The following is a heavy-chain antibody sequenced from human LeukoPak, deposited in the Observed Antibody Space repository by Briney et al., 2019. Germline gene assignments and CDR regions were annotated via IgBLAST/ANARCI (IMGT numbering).Heavy chain of an antibody. CDR2: MNPNSGNT. J-gene: IGHJ6*02. V-gene: IGHV1-8*01. CDR3: ARGHTLGYCSGGSCYSAGMDV. Sequence: ASVKVSCKASGYTFTSYDINWVRQATGQGLEWMGWMNPNSGNTGYAQKFQGRVTMTRNTSISTAYMELSSLRSEDTAVYYCARGHTLGYCSGGSCYSAGMDVWGQGTTVTVSS. D-gene: IGHD2-15*01. CDR1: GYTFTSYD.